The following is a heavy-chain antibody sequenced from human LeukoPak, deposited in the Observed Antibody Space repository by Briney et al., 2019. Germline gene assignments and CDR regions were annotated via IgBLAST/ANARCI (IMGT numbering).Heavy chain of an antibody. CDR3: ARARWSSTGWFLGY. Sequence: QPGGSLRLSCAASGXTFSSYWMHWVRQAPGKGLVWVSRFNPQGSDTSHTDSVKGRFTISRDNAKDSLHLQMDNLRAEDTAVYYCARARWSSTGWFLGYWGQGTLVAVSS. CDR1: GXTFSSYW. J-gene: IGHJ4*02. D-gene: IGHD6-19*01. CDR2: FNPQGSDT. V-gene: IGHV3-74*01.